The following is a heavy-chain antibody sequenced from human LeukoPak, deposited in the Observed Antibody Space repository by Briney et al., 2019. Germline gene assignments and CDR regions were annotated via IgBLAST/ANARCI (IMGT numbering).Heavy chain of an antibody. CDR3: ARYPTAMVSFDY. Sequence: PSETLSLTCTVSGGSISSYYWSWIRQPPGKGLEWIASIYYSGNTYYNPSLESRVTISVDTSKNQFSLRLSFLTAADTAVYYCARYPTAMVSFDYWGQGTLVTVSS. D-gene: IGHD5-18*01. J-gene: IGHJ4*02. CDR2: IYYSGNT. CDR1: GGSISSYY. V-gene: IGHV4-59*05.